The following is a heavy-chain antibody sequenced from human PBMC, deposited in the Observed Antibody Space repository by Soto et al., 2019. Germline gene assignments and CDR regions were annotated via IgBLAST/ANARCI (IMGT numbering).Heavy chain of an antibody. CDR2: ISWNSGSI. J-gene: IGHJ6*02. CDR1: GFTFDDYA. Sequence: EVQLVESGGGLVQPGRSLRLSCAASGFTFDDYAMHWVRQAPGKGLEWVSGISWNSGSIGYADAVKGRFTISRDNAKNSMYLQMNSLRADATALYYCAKDLGMGDLPYYYGMDVWGQGTTVTVSS. D-gene: IGHD3-16*01. CDR3: AKDLGMGDLPYYYGMDV. V-gene: IGHV3-9*01.